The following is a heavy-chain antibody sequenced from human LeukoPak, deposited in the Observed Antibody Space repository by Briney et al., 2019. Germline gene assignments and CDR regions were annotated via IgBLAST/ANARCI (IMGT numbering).Heavy chain of an antibody. CDR1: GFTVSNNY. J-gene: IGHJ6*02. V-gene: IGHV3-23*01. Sequence: GGSLRLSCAVTGFTVSNNYMRWVRQAPGKGLEWVSAITGSGGTTYYADSVKGRFTISRDNSKNTLYLQMNSLRAEDTAVYYCARGRGSDGMDVWGQGTTVTVSS. CDR3: ARGRGSDGMDV. CDR2: ITGSGGTT.